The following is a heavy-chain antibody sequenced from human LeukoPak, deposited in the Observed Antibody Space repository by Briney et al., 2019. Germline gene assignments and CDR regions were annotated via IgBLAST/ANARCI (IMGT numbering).Heavy chain of an antibody. Sequence: KASETLSLTCTVSGGSISSGDYYWSWIRQPPGKGLEWIGYIYYSGSTYYNPSLKSRVTISVDTSKNQFSLKLSSVTAADTAVYYCARDLGYYGSGSYLVSGHWFDPWGQGTLVTVSS. CDR1: GGSISSGDYY. CDR2: IYYSGST. V-gene: IGHV4-30-4*01. CDR3: ARDLGYYGSGSYLVSGHWFDP. J-gene: IGHJ5*02. D-gene: IGHD3-10*01.